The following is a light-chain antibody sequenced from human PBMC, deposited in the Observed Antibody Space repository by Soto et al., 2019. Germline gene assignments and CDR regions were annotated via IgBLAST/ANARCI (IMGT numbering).Light chain of an antibody. CDR3: QQRSNWPPT. CDR2: DAS. Sequence: EIVLTQSPATLSLSPGERATLSCRASQSVSSYLAWYQQKPGQAPRLLIYDASNRATGIPARFSVSGSGTDFTLTISSLEPEDLAVYYCQQRSNWPPTFGPGTKVDIK. J-gene: IGKJ3*01. V-gene: IGKV3-11*01. CDR1: QSVSSY.